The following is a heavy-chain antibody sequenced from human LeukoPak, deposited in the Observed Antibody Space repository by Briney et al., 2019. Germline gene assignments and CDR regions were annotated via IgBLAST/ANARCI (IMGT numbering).Heavy chain of an antibody. D-gene: IGHD6-19*01. CDR2: ISSSSSYI. Sequence: GGSLRLSCAGSGFTFSSYWMTWVRQAPGKGLEWVSSISSSSSYIYYADSVKGRFTISRDNAKNSLYPQMNSLRAEDTAVYYCARDDTEQWLVPLNYFDYWGQGTLVTVSS. CDR3: ARDDTEQWLVPLNYFDY. CDR1: GFTFSSYW. J-gene: IGHJ4*02. V-gene: IGHV3-21*01.